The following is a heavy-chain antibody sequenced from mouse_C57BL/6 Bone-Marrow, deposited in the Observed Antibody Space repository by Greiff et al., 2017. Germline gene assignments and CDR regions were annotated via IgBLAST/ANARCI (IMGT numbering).Heavy chain of an antibody. D-gene: IGHD4-1*01. V-gene: IGHV1-81*01. J-gene: IGHJ4*01. CDR1: GYTFTSYG. CDR3: ARRKRGRDPYYAMDY. CDR2: IYPRSGNT. Sequence: QVQLQQSGAELARPGASVKLSCKASGYTFTSYGISWVKQRTGQGLEWIGEIYPRSGNTYYNEKFKGKATLTADKSSSTAYMELRSLTSEDSAVYFCARRKRGRDPYYAMDYWGQGTSVTVSS.